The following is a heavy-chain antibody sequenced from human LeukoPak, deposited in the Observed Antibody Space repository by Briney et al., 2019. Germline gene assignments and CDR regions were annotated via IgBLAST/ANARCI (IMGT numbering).Heavy chain of an antibody. CDR2: ISWNSGTI. CDR1: GFTFDDYA. J-gene: IGHJ5*02. Sequence: QPGRSLRLSCAASGFTFDDYAMPWARQAPGKGLEWVSGISWNSGTIGYADSVKGRFTISRDNAKNSLYLQMNRLRDDDMALYYCARGNSGSYSQDCFDPWGQGTLVTVSS. D-gene: IGHD1-26*01. CDR3: ARGNSGSYSQDCFDP. V-gene: IGHV3-9*03.